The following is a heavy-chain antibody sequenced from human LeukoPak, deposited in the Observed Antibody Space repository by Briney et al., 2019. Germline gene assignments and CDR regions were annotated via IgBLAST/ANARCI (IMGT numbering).Heavy chain of an antibody. V-gene: IGHV4-59*08. CDR2: ISYSGGT. J-gene: IGHJ5*01. Sequence: SETLSLTCTVSGASISSYYWSWIRQPPGEGLGWIGYISYSGGTNYNPSLKSRVTISADTSKNRLSLKLTSVTAADTAVYYCARHPVTMVRGVIKDNWFDSWGQGTLVIVSS. CDR1: GASISSYY. CDR3: ARHPVTMVRGVIKDNWFDS. D-gene: IGHD3-10*01.